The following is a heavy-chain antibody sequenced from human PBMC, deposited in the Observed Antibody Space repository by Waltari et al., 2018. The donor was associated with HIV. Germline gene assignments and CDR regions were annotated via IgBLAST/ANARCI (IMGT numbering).Heavy chain of an antibody. CDR3: ARAMGVDSLGFDY. J-gene: IGHJ4*02. D-gene: IGHD3-3*01. Sequence: EVQLVESGGGVVRPGGSLRLSCAASGFTFDDYGMSWVRQAPGKVWGWGAGINWNGGSTGYADAVKGRFTISRDNAKNSLYLQMNSLRAEDTALYHCARAMGVDSLGFDYWGQGTLVTVSS. CDR2: INWNGGST. V-gene: IGHV3-20*01. CDR1: GFTFDDYG.